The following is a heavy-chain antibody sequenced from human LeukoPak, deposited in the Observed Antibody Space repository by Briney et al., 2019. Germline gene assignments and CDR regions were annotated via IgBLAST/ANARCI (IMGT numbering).Heavy chain of an antibody. CDR3: ARGRRIQLWFTTTGQLFAVDY. CDR1: GGSISSSSYY. V-gene: IGHV4-39*07. CDR2: INHSGST. D-gene: IGHD5-18*01. Sequence: PSETLSLTCTISGGSISSSSYYWRWIRQPPGKGLEWIGEINHSGSTNYNPSLKSRVTISVDTSKNQFSLKLSSVTAADTAVYYCARGRRIQLWFTTTGQLFAVDYWGQGTLVTVSS. J-gene: IGHJ4*02.